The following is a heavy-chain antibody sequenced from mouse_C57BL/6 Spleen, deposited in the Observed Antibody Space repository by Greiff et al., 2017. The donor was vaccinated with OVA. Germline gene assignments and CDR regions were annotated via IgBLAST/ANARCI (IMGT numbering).Heavy chain of an antibody. J-gene: IGHJ2*01. CDR2: ISDGGSYT. CDR1: GFTFSSYA. D-gene: IGHD2-4*01. Sequence: EVKLMESGGGLVTPGGSLKLSCAASGFTFSSYAMSWVRQTPEKRLEWVATISDGGSYTYYPDNVKGRFTISRDNAKNNLYLQMSHLKSEDTAMYYCARDLGDYDNYWGQGTTLTVSS. V-gene: IGHV5-4*01. CDR3: ARDLGDYDNY.